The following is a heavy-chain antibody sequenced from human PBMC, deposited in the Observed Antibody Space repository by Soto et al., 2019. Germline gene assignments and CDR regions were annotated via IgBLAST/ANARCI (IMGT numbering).Heavy chain of an antibody. CDR1: GFTFSSYG. V-gene: IGHV3-30*18. CDR2: ISYDGSNK. J-gene: IGHJ3*02. D-gene: IGHD3-22*01. Sequence: PGGSLRLSCAASGFTFSSYGMHWVRQAPGKGLEWVAVISYDGSNKYYADSVKGRFTISRDNSKNTLYLQMNSLRAEDTAVYYCAKTGDYYDSSGYRPHAFDIWGQGTMVTVSS. CDR3: AKTGDYYDSSGYRPHAFDI.